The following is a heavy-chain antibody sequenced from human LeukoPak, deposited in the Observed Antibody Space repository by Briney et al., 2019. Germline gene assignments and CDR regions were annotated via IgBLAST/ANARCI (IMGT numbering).Heavy chain of an antibody. J-gene: IGHJ5*02. D-gene: IGHD3-10*01. CDR3: AGGPRESYYNWFDP. CDR2: ILPRGST. Sequence: SETLSLTCAVYGGSLSGSYCNWVRQPPGKGLEWIGEILPRGSTSYNPSLNGRVMISVDTSKNQASLKLNSVTAADTAVYYCAGGPRESYYNWFDPWGQGTLVTVSS. V-gene: IGHV4-34*12. CDR1: GGSLSGSY.